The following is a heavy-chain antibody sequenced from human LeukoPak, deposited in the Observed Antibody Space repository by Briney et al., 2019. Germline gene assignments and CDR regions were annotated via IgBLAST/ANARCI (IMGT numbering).Heavy chain of an antibody. J-gene: IGHJ4*02. V-gene: IGHV1-2*02. Sequence: ASVTVSCKASGYTFTGYHIHWVRQAPGQGLEWMAWINPNSGGTSYAQKFRGRVTTTRDTSISTVYMELTSLRSDDTAMYYCARVETTEGRSWYREFDYWGQGTLVSVSS. CDR3: ARVETTEGRSWYREFDY. CDR2: INPNSGGT. D-gene: IGHD6-13*01. CDR1: GYTFTGYH.